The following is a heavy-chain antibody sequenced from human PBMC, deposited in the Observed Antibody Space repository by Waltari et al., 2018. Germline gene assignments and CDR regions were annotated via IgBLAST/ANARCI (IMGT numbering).Heavy chain of an antibody. CDR3: ARDREGRSYGPYNWFDP. D-gene: IGHD1-26*01. V-gene: IGHV4-38-2*02. CDR2: IYHIGRT. Sequence: QVQLQESGPGLVKPSETLSLTCAVSGYSISSGYYWGWIRQPPGKGLEWIGSIYHIGRTYYNTSPKSGVTISVDTSKNQFSLKLSSVTAADRAVYYCARDREGRSYGPYNWFDPWGQGTLVTVSS. J-gene: IGHJ5*02. CDR1: GYSISSGYY.